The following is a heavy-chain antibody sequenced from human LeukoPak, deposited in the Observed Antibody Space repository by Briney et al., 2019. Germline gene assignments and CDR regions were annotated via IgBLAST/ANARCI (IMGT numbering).Heavy chain of an antibody. CDR2: IIPIFGTA. Sequence: SVKVSCKASGGTFSSYAISWVRQAPGQGLEWMGGIIPIFGTANYAQKFQGRVTITADESTSTAYMELSSLRSDDTAVYYCARGVEYSGYDPPNWYYYYMDVWGKGTTVTVSS. CDR3: ARGVEYSGYDPPNWYYYYMDV. CDR1: GGTFSSYA. D-gene: IGHD5-12*01. V-gene: IGHV1-69*01. J-gene: IGHJ6*03.